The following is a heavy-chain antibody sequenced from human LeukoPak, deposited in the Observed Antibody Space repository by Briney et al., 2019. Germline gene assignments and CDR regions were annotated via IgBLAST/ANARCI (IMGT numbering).Heavy chain of an antibody. D-gene: IGHD3-3*01. V-gene: IGHV3-48*01. CDR2: ISSSSSTI. J-gene: IGHJ4*02. CDR3: AWFWTSGYSIRYYLDG. CDR1: GFTFSSYS. Sequence: GGSLRLSCAASGFTFSSYSMNWLRQAAGKGLEWVSYISSSSSTIYYADSVKGRFTISRDNAKNSLYLQMNSLRGEVTAVYYCAWFWTSGYSIRYYLDGWGRGRVVSDSS.